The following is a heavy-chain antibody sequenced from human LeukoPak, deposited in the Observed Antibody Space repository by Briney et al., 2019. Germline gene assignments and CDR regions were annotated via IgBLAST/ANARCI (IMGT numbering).Heavy chain of an antibody. J-gene: IGHJ6*02. V-gene: IGHV3-30*02. CDR1: GFPFSSYG. D-gene: IGHD6-13*01. CDR3: AKDSSSSNYYSGLDV. Sequence: PGGSLRLSCAASGFPFSSYGMHWVRQAPGKGLEWVSFISYDGANKYYADSVKGRFTISRDNSKNTLYLQMNSLRGDDTGMYFCAKDSSSSNYYSGLDVWGQGTTVTVSS. CDR2: ISYDGANK.